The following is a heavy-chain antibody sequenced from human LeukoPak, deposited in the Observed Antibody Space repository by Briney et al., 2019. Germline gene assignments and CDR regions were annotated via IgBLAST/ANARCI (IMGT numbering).Heavy chain of an antibody. D-gene: IGHD3-10*01. CDR2: ISRRDDYT. Sequence: PGGSLRLSCAASGFAFSSYAMSWVRQPPGKGLEWVSVISRRDDYTYYADSVTGRFTISRDNYKNTLYLQMNTLRAEDTAVYYCANDYRSGSFHDFWGQGTLVTVSS. CDR1: GFAFSSYA. V-gene: IGHV3-23*01. J-gene: IGHJ4*02. CDR3: ANDYRSGSFHDF.